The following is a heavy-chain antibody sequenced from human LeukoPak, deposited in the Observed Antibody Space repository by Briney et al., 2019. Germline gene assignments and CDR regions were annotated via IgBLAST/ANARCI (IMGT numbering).Heavy chain of an antibody. V-gene: IGHV4-61*01. CDR2: IYHTGST. CDR1: VGSISSGSYY. J-gene: IGHJ4*02. CDR3: ASRKLGTDY. Sequence: SETLSLTCTVSVGSISSGSYYWSWIRRSPGKGLEWIGYIYHTGSTSSTPSLKSRVTISADTSQNQFSLKSSSATAAHTAVYYCASRKLGTDYWGQGTLVTVSS. D-gene: IGHD7-27*01.